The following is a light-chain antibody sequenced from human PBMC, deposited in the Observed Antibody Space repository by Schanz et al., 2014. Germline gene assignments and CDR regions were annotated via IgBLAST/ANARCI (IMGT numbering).Light chain of an antibody. Sequence: QSALTQPASVSGSPGQSITISCTGTSSDVGSYNLVSWYQQHPGKAPKLMIYEGTKRPSGVSDRFSGSKSANTASLTISGLQAEDEADYYCCSYAGGRIFVVFGGGTKLTVL. CDR2: EGT. J-gene: IGLJ3*02. V-gene: IGLV2-23*03. CDR3: CSYAGGRIFVV. CDR1: SSDVGSYNL.